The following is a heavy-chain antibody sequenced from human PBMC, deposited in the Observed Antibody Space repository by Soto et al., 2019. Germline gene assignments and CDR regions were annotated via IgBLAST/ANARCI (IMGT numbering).Heavy chain of an antibody. CDR2: IIPIFGTA. D-gene: IGHD4-17*01. CDR1: GGTFSSYA. Sequence: SVKVSCKASGGTFSSYAISWVRQAPGQGLEWMGGIIPIFGTANYAQKFQGRVTITADESTSTAYMELSSLRSEDTAVYYCARSLRFSCGMDVWGQGTTVTVSS. V-gene: IGHV1-69*13. CDR3: ARSLRFSCGMDV. J-gene: IGHJ6*02.